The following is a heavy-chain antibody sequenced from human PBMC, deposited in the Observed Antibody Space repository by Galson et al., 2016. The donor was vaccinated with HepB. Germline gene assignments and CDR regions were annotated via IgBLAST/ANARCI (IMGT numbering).Heavy chain of an antibody. J-gene: IGHJ4*03. V-gene: IGHV3-30*04. Sequence: SLRLSCAASGFSFSAYAMHWVRQAPGKGLEWMALMSFDGGNKRYADFVEGRFTISRDNSRNTLYLQMNTLRTDDSAVYYCARGAGSGAYLIDYWGQGTTVTVSS. CDR2: MSFDGGNK. D-gene: IGHD1-26*01. CDR3: ARGAGSGAYLIDY. CDR1: GFSFSAYA.